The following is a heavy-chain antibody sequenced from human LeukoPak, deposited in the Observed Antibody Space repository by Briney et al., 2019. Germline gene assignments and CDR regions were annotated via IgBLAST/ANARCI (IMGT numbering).Heavy chain of an antibody. Sequence: GASVKVSCEASGYTFTSYDINWVRQATGQGLEWMGWMNPNSGNTGYAQKFQGRVTMTRNTSISTAYMELSSLRSEDTAVYYCARGSLAAREARGGWFDPWGQGTLVTVSS. V-gene: IGHV1-8*01. CDR3: ARGSLAAREARGGWFDP. D-gene: IGHD6-6*01. CDR1: GYTFTSYD. J-gene: IGHJ5*02. CDR2: MNPNSGNT.